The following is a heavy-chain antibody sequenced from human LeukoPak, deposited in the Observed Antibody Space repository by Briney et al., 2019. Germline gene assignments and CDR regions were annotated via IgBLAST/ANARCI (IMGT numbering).Heavy chain of an antibody. D-gene: IGHD3-22*01. CDR2: IYTSGST. Sequence: SETLSLTCTVSGDSISSGSYYWSWIRQPPGKGLEWIGRIYTSGSTNYNPSLKSRVTIPVDTSKNQFSLKLSSVTAADTAVYYCARDAYYDSSGPWGQGTLVTVSS. V-gene: IGHV4-61*02. CDR3: ARDAYYDSSGP. CDR1: GDSISSGSYY. J-gene: IGHJ5*02.